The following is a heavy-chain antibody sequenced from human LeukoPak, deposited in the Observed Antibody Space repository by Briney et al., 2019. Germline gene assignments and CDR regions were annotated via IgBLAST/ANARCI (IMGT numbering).Heavy chain of an antibody. CDR2: ISGNGGGT. D-gene: IGHD6-13*01. J-gene: IGHJ4*02. Sequence: PGGSLRLSCAASGFTFSSYAMSWARQAPGKGLEWVSGISGNGGGTYYADSVKGRFTISRDNSKNTLYLQMNSLRAEDTAVYYCAKSFGYSRSWFDYRGQGTPVTVSS. CDR3: AKSFGYSRSWFDY. V-gene: IGHV3-23*01. CDR1: GFTFSSYA.